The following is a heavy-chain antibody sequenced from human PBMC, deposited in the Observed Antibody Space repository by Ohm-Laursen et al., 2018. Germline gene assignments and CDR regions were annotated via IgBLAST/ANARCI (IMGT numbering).Heavy chain of an antibody. J-gene: IGHJ4*02. V-gene: IGHV3-66*01. Sequence: GSLRLSCTASGITFSNNAMSWVRQAPGKGLEWVSVIYSGGYTHYADSVKGRFTISRDNSKNTVYLQMNSLRAEDTAVYYCARDLEEDALDTAMGGFDYWGQGTLVTVSS. CDR2: IYSGGYT. CDR1: GITFSNNA. D-gene: IGHD5-18*01. CDR3: ARDLEEDALDTAMGGFDY.